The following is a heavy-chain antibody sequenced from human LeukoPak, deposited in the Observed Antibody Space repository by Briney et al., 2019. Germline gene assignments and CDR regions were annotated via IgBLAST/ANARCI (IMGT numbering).Heavy chain of an antibody. CDR1: GFTFSSYP. V-gene: IGHV3-21*01. CDR2: ITTSSSQI. CDR3: ARERVTTTAFDI. Sequence: GGSLRLPCAASGFTFSSYPMTWVRQAPGKGLEWVSYITTSSSQIYYGDSVKGRFTISRDNAKNSLYLQMNSLRAEDTAVYYCARERVTTTAFDIWGQGTMVTVSS. D-gene: IGHD5-12*01. J-gene: IGHJ3*02.